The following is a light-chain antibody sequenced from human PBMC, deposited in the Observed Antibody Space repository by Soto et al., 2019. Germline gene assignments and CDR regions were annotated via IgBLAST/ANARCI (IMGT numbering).Light chain of an antibody. Sequence: QSVLTQPASVSGSPGQSITISCTGTSSDVGGYNYVSWYQQHPGKAPKLMIYDVSNRPSGVSNRFSGSKSGNTASLTISGLHAEDEADYYCSSYTCSSTQVFGTGTKLTVL. CDR3: SSYTCSSTQV. J-gene: IGLJ1*01. CDR2: DVS. V-gene: IGLV2-14*01. CDR1: SSDVGGYNY.